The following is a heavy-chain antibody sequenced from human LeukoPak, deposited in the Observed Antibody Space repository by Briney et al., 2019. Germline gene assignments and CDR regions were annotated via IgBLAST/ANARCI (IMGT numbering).Heavy chain of an antibody. J-gene: IGHJ5*02. CDR1: GGSISSGLYS. D-gene: IGHD2-2*01. V-gene: IGHV4-30-2*01. CDR3: ARLQYCSGTSCYWSDP. Sequence: SETLSLTCDVSGGSISSGLYSWSWIRQPLGKGLEWIGYIYRTGSTYYNPSLKSRVTISVDTSKNQFSLRLSSVTAADTAVYYCARLQYCSGTSCYWSDPWGQGTLVTVSS. CDR2: IYRTGST.